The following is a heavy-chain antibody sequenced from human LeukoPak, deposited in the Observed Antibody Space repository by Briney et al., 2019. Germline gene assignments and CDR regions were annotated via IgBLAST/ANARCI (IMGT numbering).Heavy chain of an antibody. Sequence: SVKVSCKASGGTFSRYAISWVRQAPGQGLEWLGRIIPIFGTANYAQKFQGRVTITTDESTSTAYMELSSPRSEDTAVYYCARGQPYYDILPGYPRPEYFQHWGQGTLVTVSS. CDR1: GGTFSRYA. D-gene: IGHD3-9*01. V-gene: IGHV1-69*05. CDR3: ARGQPYYDILPGYPRPEYFQH. J-gene: IGHJ1*01. CDR2: IIPIFGTA.